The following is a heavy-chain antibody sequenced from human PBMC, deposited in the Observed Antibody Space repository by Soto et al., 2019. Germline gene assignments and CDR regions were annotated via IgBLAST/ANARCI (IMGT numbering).Heavy chain of an antibody. Sequence: QITLKESGPTLVRPTQTLTLTCTFSGFSLSTTGVGVGWIRQPPGKALEWLALIYWDDDKRYSPSLKRRLPITKETSQNEGILTMTNMDPVDTATYYCAQRLSDYGLGRERATYFDPWGQGTLVTVSS. CDR2: IYWDDDK. V-gene: IGHV2-5*02. CDR1: GFSLSTTGVG. J-gene: IGHJ5*02. CDR3: AQRLSDYGLGRERATYFDP. D-gene: IGHD3-10*01.